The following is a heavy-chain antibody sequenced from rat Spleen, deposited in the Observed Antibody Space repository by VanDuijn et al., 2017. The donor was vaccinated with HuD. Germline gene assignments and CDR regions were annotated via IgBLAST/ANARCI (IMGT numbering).Heavy chain of an antibody. D-gene: IGHD2-5*01. Sequence: VQVKESGPGLVQPSQTLSLTCTVSGFSLTSYGVTWVRQAPTKGLEWVAYISTGGGSTYYRDSVKGRFTISRDNAKSTLYLQMNSLRSEDTATYYCTRGGYFRHWGQGVMVTVSS. CDR2: ISTGGGST. V-gene: IGHV5-27*01. CDR3: TRGGYFRH. CDR1: GFSLTSYG. J-gene: IGHJ2*01.